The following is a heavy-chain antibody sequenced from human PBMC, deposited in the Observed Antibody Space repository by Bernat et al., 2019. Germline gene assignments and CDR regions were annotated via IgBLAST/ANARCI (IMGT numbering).Heavy chain of an antibody. CDR1: GFTVSSNY. V-gene: IGHV3-66*01. Sequence: EVQLVESGGGLVQSGGSLRLSCAASGFTVSSNYMSWVRQAPGKGLEWVSVIYSGGSTYYADSVKGRFTISRDNSKNTVYLQMNSLRAEDTAVYYWAGSVLQRYFDYLGQGTLGTVS. J-gene: IGHJ4*02. CDR3: AGSVLQRYFDY. CDR2: IYSGGST. D-gene: IGHD3-10*02.